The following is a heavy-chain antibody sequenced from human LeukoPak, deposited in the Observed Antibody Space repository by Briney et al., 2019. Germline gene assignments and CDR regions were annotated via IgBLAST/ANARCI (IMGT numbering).Heavy chain of an antibody. CDR1: GGSISSSNYS. D-gene: IGHD6-19*01. V-gene: IGHV4-39*01. CDR3: ARHASVDGNWPRPLDY. Sequence: PSETLSLTCTVPGGSISSSNYSWGWIRQPPGKGLEWIGNIYYSGSTYYKPSLKTRVTISVDTSKNQFSLKLTSVTAADTAVYYCARHASVDGNWPRPLDYWGQGSLVTVSS. J-gene: IGHJ4*02. CDR2: IYYSGST.